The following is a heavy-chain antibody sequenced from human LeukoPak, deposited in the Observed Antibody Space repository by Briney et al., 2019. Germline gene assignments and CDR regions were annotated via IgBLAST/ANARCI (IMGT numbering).Heavy chain of an antibody. CDR1: GFTFSSYG. CDR3: ARWYYYETSGLYYGSFDY. J-gene: IGHJ4*02. V-gene: IGHV3-23*01. CDR2: IIGSGSST. D-gene: IGHD3-22*01. Sequence: GGSLRLSCAASGFTFSSYGMSWVRQAPGKGLQWVSVIIGSGSSTYYADSVKGRFTISRDNSRNTLYLQMNSLGAEDTAVYYCARWYYYETSGLYYGSFDYWGQGTLVTVSS.